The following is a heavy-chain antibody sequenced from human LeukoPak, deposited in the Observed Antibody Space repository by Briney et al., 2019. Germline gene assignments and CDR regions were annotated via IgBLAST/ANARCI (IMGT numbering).Heavy chain of an antibody. CDR2: IYTSGNT. V-gene: IGHV4-4*07. J-gene: IGHJ3*02. CDR1: GGSISSYY. Sequence: PSETLSLTCTVSGGSISSYYWNWIRQPAGKGLEWIGRIYTSGNTNYNPSLRSRVTMSIDASKSEFSLNLRSVTAADTALYYCATDIALVPATSPSGAFDIWGHGTVVTVSS. CDR3: ATDIALVPATSPSGAFDI. D-gene: IGHD2-2*01.